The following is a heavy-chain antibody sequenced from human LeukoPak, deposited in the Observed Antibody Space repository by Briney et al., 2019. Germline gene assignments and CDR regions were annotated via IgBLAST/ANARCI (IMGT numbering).Heavy chain of an antibody. CDR3: ASPSSGQSFDI. D-gene: IGHD6-19*01. Sequence: GGSLRLSCAASEFPFSTYAMNWVRQAPGKGLEWVSVIYTGGNTYYADSVKGRFTISRDNSKNTLYLQMHSLRAEDTAVYYCASPSSGQSFDIWGQGTMVTVSS. J-gene: IGHJ3*02. CDR2: IYTGGNT. CDR1: EFPFSTYA. V-gene: IGHV3-53*01.